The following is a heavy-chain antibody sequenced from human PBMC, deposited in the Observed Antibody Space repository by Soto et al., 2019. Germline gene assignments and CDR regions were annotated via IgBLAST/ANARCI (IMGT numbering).Heavy chain of an antibody. V-gene: IGHV3-74*01. J-gene: IGHJ4*01. CDR3: VSWPEY. D-gene: IGHD2-15*01. CDR1: GFTFRRDW. Sequence: VQLVESGGGLVQPGGSLRLSCAASGFTFRRDWMHWVRQAPGKGLVWVSRVNSDGTTTNYADSVKGRFTISRDNARSTLYLQMNTLRVEDADVYFYVSWPEYWGQGGLVTVSS. CDR2: VNSDGTTT.